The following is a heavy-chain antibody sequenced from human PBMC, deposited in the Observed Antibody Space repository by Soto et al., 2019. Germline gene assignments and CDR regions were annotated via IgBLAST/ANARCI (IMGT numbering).Heavy chain of an antibody. CDR1: GGSISSGGYS. CDR3: ARAAWGDFSWWFDP. J-gene: IGHJ5*02. CDR2: IYHSGST. Sequence: SSETLSLTCAVSGGSISSGGYSWSWIRQPPGKGLEWIGYIYHSGSTYYNPSLKSRVTISVDRSKNQFSLKLSSVTAADTAVYYCARAAWGDFSWWFDPWGQGTLVTVSS. V-gene: IGHV4-30-2*01. D-gene: IGHD2-21*02.